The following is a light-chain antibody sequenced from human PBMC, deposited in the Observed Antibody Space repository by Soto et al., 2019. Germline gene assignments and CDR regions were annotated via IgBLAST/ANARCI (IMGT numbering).Light chain of an antibody. J-gene: IGKJ5*01. CDR3: QKYNSAPFR. Sequence: DIQMTQSPSSLSASVGDRVTITCRASQGISNYLAWYQQKPGKVPKLLIYAASTLQSGVPPRFSGSGSGTDFTLTITGLLPEDVATYYCQKYNSAPFRFGQETRLEIK. V-gene: IGKV1-27*01. CDR1: QGISNY. CDR2: AAS.